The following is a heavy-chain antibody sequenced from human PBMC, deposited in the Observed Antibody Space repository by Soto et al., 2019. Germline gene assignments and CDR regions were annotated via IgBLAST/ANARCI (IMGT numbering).Heavy chain of an antibody. CDR2: ISASNGNT. J-gene: IGHJ6*02. V-gene: IGHV1-18*01. CDR3: AREPHLINYYYCGRAV. Sequence: QARLVQSGAEVRKPGSSVKVSCKASGYTFSRDDISWVRQAPGQGLEWMGSISASNGNTRYAQNLQGRVTLTTEKSASTAYMELRSLSSDDTAVYYCAREPHLINYYYCGRAVWGQGT. CDR1: GYTFSRDD.